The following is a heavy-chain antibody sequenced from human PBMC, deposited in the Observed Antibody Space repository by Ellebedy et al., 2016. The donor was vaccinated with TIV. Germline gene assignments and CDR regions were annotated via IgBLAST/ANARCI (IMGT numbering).Heavy chain of an antibody. D-gene: IGHD3-10*01. V-gene: IGHV3-23*01. CDR1: GFTFSSYA. J-gene: IGHJ6*03. CDR2: ISGSGGST. Sequence: GESLKISCAASGFTFSSYAMSWVRQAPGKGLEWVSAISGSGGSTYYADSVKGRFTISRDNSKNTLYLQMNSLRAEDTAVYYCAKLGDYYGSGTFDYYYMDVWGKGTTVTVSS. CDR3: AKLGDYYGSGTFDYYYMDV.